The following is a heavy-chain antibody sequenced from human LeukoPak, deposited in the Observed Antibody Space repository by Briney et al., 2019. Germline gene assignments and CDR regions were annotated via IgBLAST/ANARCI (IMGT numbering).Heavy chain of an antibody. CDR1: GGSISGYY. D-gene: IGHD3-22*01. CDR3: ARGRYYYDSSGPLGDAFDI. Sequence: SETLSLTCTVSGGSISGYYWSWIRQPPGKGLEWIGEINHSGSTNYNPSLKSRVTISVDTSKNQFSLKLSSVTAADTAVYYCARGRYYYDSSGPLGDAFDIWGQGTMVTVSS. V-gene: IGHV4-34*01. J-gene: IGHJ3*02. CDR2: INHSGST.